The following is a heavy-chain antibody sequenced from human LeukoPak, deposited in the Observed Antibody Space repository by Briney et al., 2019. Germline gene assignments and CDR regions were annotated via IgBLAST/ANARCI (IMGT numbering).Heavy chain of an antibody. Sequence: GGFLRLSCAASGFTFSSYAVSWVRQAPGKGREWLSAISATGGSTYYADSVKGRFTISRDNSKNTLYLQMNSLRAEDTAVYYCARDFMGSSSWYPGGAFDIWGQGTMVTVSS. V-gene: IGHV3-23*01. CDR3: ARDFMGSSSWYPGGAFDI. D-gene: IGHD6-13*01. J-gene: IGHJ3*02. CDR2: ISATGGST. CDR1: GFTFSSYA.